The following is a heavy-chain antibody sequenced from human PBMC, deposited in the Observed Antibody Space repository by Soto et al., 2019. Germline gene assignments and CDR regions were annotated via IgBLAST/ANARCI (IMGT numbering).Heavy chain of an antibody. CDR1: GYSFTSYW. J-gene: IGHJ4*02. D-gene: IGHD6-6*01. CDR3: ARHEVAARPFDY. Sequence: PGEPLKISCKGSGYSFTSYWIGWVRQMPGKGLEWMGIVYPGDSDTRYSPSFQGQVTISADKSISTAYLRWSSLKASDTAMYYCARHEVAARPFDYSGQGTLVTVSS. CDR2: VYPGDSDT. V-gene: IGHV5-51*01.